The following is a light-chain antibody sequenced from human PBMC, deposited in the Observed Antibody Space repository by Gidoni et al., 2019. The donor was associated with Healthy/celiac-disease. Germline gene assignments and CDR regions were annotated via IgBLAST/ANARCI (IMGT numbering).Light chain of an antibody. V-gene: IGKV1-8*01. CDR2: AAS. CDR1: QGISSY. Sequence: TRMTHSPSTLSASTGDRLTITCRANQGISSYLAWYQQKPGKAPKLLIYAASTLQSGVPSRFSGNGSGTDFTLTISCLQSEDFATYYCQQYYSYPALTFGEGTKVEIK. CDR3: QQYYSYPALT. J-gene: IGKJ4*01.